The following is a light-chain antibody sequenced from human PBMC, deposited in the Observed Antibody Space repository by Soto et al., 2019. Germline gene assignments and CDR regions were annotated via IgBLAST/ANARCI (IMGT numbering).Light chain of an antibody. CDR2: DAS. CDR1: QGVGSY. CDR3: QQRFNWPIT. V-gene: IGKV3-11*01. Sequence: ILLTPSPTPRALSPGGKATLSCGVSQGVGSYLAWYQQKSGQAPRLLMYDASSRATGIPARFSGSGSGTDFTLTISSLEPEDFAVYYCQQRFNWPITFGQGTRLEI. J-gene: IGKJ5*01.